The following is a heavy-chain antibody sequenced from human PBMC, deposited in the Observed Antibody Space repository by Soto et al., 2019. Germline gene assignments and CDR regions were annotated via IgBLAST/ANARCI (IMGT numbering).Heavy chain of an antibody. CDR3: ARPAASQHYYYNYGMDV. V-gene: IGHV1-69*13. Sequence: SVKVSCKASGGSFMSQAISWVRQAPGQGPEWMGGIIPFSGTVTYTERFQGRLTLTADEPTKTAYMELSSLRSEDTAVYYCARPAASQHYYYNYGMDVWGQGTTLTVSS. D-gene: IGHD2-2*01. CDR2: IIPFSGTV. J-gene: IGHJ6*02. CDR1: GGSFMSQA.